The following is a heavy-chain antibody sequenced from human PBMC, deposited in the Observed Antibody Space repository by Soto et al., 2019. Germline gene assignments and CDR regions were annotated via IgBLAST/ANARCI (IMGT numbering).Heavy chain of an antibody. V-gene: IGHV4-4*02. CDR3: ARDRGDHTPVFDI. Sequence: SETLSLTCTVSGGSISSSNWWRWVRQPPGKGLELIGETYHSGSTNYNPSLKSRVTISVDTSKNQFSLKLSSVTAADTAVYYCARDRGDHTPVFDIWGQGTMVTVSS. CDR2: TYHSGST. J-gene: IGHJ3*02. D-gene: IGHD3-10*01. CDR1: GGSISSSNW.